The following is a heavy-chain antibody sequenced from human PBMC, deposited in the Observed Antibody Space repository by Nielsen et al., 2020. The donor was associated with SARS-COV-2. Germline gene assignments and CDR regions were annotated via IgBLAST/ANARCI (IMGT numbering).Heavy chain of an antibody. J-gene: IGHJ6*02. CDR2: ISYDGSNK. CDR3: AKDLVAAAGFYGMDV. D-gene: IGHD6-13*01. CDR1: GFTFSSYG. V-gene: IGHV3-30*18. Sequence: GESLKISCAASGFTFSSYGMHWVRQAPGKGLEWVAVISYDGSNKYYADSVKGRFTISRDNSKNTLYLQMNSLRAEDTAVHYCAKDLVAAAGFYGMDVWGQGTTVTVSS.